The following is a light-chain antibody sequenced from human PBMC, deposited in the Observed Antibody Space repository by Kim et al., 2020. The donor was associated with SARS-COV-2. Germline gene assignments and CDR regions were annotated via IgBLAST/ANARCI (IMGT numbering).Light chain of an antibody. CDR2: YDS. CDR3: QVWDSSSDHRV. Sequence: APGKTARITCGGNNCGSKSVHWYQQKPGQAPVLVIYYDSDRPSGIPERFSGSNSGNTATLTISRVEAGDEADYYCQVWDSSSDHRVFGGGTQLTVL. CDR1: NCGSKS. J-gene: IGLJ3*02. V-gene: IGLV3-21*04.